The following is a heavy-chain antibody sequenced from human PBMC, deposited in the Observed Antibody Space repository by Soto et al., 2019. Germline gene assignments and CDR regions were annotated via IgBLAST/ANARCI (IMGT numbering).Heavy chain of an antibody. CDR1: GFTFSSYA. D-gene: IGHD3-10*01. J-gene: IGHJ4*02. CDR3: AKDGGITMVRGVRPFDY. V-gene: IGHV3-23*01. Sequence: PGGSLRLSCAASGFTFSSYAMSWVRQAPGKGLEWVSAISGSGGSTYYADSVKGRLTISRDNSKNTLYLQMNSLRAEDTAVYYCAKDGGITMVRGVRPFDYWGQGTLVTVSS. CDR2: ISGSGGST.